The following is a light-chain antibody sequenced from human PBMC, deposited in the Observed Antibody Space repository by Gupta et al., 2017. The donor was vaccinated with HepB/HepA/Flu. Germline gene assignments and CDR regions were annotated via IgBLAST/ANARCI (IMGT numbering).Light chain of an antibody. J-gene: IGLJ3*02. CDR2: DNN. Sequence: QSVLTQPPSVSAAPGQKVTISCTGSSSNIGNHDVSWYQQLPGPPPNLLIYDNNKRRSGIPARFSASKSATSATIVTTGLQTGEDADYYWDTGDTSRSNRMFGGGTKLTVL. CDR1: SSNIGNHD. CDR3: DTGDTSRSNRM. V-gene: IGLV1-51*02.